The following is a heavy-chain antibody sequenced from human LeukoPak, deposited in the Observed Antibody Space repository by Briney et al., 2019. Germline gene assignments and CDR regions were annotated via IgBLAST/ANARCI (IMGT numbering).Heavy chain of an antibody. D-gene: IGHD3-10*01. CDR2: IYYSGST. V-gene: IGHV4-31*03. CDR3: ARDIPTSGSLDY. J-gene: IGHJ4*02. CDR1: GGSISSGGYY. Sequence: PSQTLSLTCTVSGGSISSGGYYWSWIRQHPGKGLEWIGYIYYSGSTYYNPSLKSRVTISVDTSKNQFSPKLSSVTAADTAVYYCARDIPTSGSLDYWGQGTLVTVSS.